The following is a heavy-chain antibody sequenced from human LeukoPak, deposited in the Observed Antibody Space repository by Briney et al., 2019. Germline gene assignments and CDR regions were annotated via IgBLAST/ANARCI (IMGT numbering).Heavy chain of an antibody. J-gene: IGHJ6*03. CDR3: ARDSASNYLKYYYYYMDV. D-gene: IGHD4-11*01. Sequence: GGSLRLSCAVSGFTFNRHAMHWVRQAPGKGPEWVAVISYDGSNQYYTDSVKGRFTLSRDNSKNTLYLQMNSLRAEDTAVYYCARDSASNYLKYYYYYMDVWGKGTTVTVSS. CDR2: ISYDGSNQ. V-gene: IGHV3-30*04. CDR1: GFTFNRHA.